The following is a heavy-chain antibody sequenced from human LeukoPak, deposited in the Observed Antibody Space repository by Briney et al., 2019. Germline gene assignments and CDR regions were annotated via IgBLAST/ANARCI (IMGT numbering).Heavy chain of an antibody. CDR1: GGSFSGYY. CDR2: INHSGST. V-gene: IGHV4-34*01. J-gene: IGHJ6*03. CDR3: ARGKVETQWLVPADYYYYMDV. Sequence: SETLSLTCAVYGGSFSGYYWSWIRQPPGKGLEWIGEINHSGSTNYNPSLKSRVTISVDTSKNQFSLKLSSVAAADTAVYYCARGKVETQWLVPADYYYYMDVWGKGTTVTVSS. D-gene: IGHD6-19*01.